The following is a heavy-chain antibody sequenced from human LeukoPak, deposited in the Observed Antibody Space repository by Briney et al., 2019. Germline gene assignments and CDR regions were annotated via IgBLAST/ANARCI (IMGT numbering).Heavy chain of an antibody. V-gene: IGHV1-3*01. CDR3: ARVRGYSYGYNY. J-gene: IGHJ4*02. D-gene: IGHD5-18*01. CDR1: GYTFTSYA. CDR2: INAGNGNT. Sequence: GASVKVSCKASGYTFTSYAMHWVRQAPGQRLEWMGWINAGNGNTKYSQKFQGRVTITRDTSASTAYMELSSLRSEDTAVYYCARVRGYSYGYNYWGQGTLVTVSS.